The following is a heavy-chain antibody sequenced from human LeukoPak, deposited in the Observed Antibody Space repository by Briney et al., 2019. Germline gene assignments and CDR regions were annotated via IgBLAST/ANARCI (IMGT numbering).Heavy chain of an antibody. CDR1: GGPFSGYY. CDR2: INHSGST. D-gene: IGHD3-22*01. J-gene: IGHJ4*02. Sequence: SETLSLTCAVYGGPFSGYYWSWIRQPPGKGLEWIGEINHSGSTNYNPSLKSRVTISVDTSKNQFSLKLSSVTAADTAVYYCASLPYYYDSSAPDYWGQGTLVTVSS. V-gene: IGHV4-34*01. CDR3: ASLPYYYDSSAPDY.